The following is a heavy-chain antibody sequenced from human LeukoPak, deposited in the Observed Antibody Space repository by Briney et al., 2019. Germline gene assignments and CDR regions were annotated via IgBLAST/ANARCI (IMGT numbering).Heavy chain of an antibody. D-gene: IGHD5-18*01. Sequence: GGSLRLSCAASGFTFSSYSMNWVRQAPGKGLEWVSAISGSSGSTYYADSVKGRFTISRDNSKNTLYLQMNSLRAEDTAVYYCAKTIVGPTPRLWSNVDTTMASDFWGQGTLVTVSS. CDR3: AKTIVGPTPRLWSNVDTTMASDF. V-gene: IGHV3-23*01. CDR2: ISGSSGST. CDR1: GFTFSSYS. J-gene: IGHJ4*02.